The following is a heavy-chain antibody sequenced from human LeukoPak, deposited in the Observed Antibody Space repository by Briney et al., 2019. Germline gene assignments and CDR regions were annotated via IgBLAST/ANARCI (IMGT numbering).Heavy chain of an antibody. Sequence: PSETLSLTCAVYGGSFSGYYWSWIRQPPGKGLEWIGEINHSGSTNYNPSLKSRVTISVDTSKNQFSLKLSSVTAADTAVYYCARAPPGESGSYSHGCYAFDIWGQGTMVTVSS. J-gene: IGHJ3*02. CDR1: GGSFSGYY. CDR2: INHSGST. V-gene: IGHV4-34*01. D-gene: IGHD1-26*01. CDR3: ARAPPGESGSYSHGCYAFDI.